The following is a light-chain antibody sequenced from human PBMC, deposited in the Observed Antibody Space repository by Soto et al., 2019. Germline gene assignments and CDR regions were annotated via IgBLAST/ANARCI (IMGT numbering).Light chain of an antibody. CDR2: KSS. CDR3: QRFDTSNAMYF. V-gene: IGKV1-5*03. Sequence: DIQMTQSPSTLSASVGDRVTITCRASESINRRLAWYQQKPGRAPKLMIYKSSTLESGVPSRFSGSGYGTEFTLTISGLQPDDLATYYCQRFDTSNAMYFFGPGTKVDIK. J-gene: IGKJ2*01. CDR1: ESINRR.